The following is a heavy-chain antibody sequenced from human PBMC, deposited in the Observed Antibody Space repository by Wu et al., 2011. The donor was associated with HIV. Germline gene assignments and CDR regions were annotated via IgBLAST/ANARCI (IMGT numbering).Heavy chain of an antibody. V-gene: IGHV1-46*01. CDR3: ARRSVDSSGYLEY. D-gene: IGHD3-22*01. CDR1: GYTFSSYD. Sequence: QVQLVQSGAEVKKPGASVKVSCKASGYTFSSYDINWVRQATGQGLEWMGILNPNGGRTSYAQNFQGRIILTRDTSTNTVYMELSSLRSEDTAVYYCARRSVDSSGYLEYWGQGTLVTVSS. J-gene: IGHJ4*02. CDR2: LNPNGGRT.